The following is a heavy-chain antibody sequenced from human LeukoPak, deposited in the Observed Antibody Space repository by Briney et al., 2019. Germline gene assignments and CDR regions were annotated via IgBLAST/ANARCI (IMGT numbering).Heavy chain of an antibody. CDR3: AKESTVVTLFDY. D-gene: IGHD4-23*01. Sequence: GGSLRLSCAVSGYTFSSYWMSWVRQAPGRGLEWVANIKQDGSEKYYVDSVKGRFTISRDNTRNSLYLQMNSLRAEDTAVYYCAKESTVVTLFDYWGQGTLVTVSS. V-gene: IGHV3-7*03. CDR2: IKQDGSEK. J-gene: IGHJ4*02. CDR1: GYTFSSYW.